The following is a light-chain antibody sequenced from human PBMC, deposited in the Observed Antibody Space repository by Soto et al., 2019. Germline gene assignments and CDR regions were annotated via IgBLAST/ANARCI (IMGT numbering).Light chain of an antibody. CDR2: EVS. CDR1: SSDVGGYNY. J-gene: IGLJ1*01. CDR3: SSYAGSYLFG. Sequence: QSVLTQPPSASGSPGQSVTISCTGTSSDVGGYNYVSWYQQHPGKAPKLMIYEVSKRPSGVPDRFSGSKSGNTASLTVSGLQAEDEADYYCSSYAGSYLFGFGTGTKVTVL. V-gene: IGLV2-8*01.